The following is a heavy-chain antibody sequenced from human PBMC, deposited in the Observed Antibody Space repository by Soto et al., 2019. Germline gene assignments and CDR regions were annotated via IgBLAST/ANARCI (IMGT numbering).Heavy chain of an antibody. D-gene: IGHD1-7*01. J-gene: IGHJ4*02. CDR3: ARGGGDGTTYGY. CDR2: INHSGST. V-gene: IGHV4-34*01. CDR1: GGSFSGYY. Sequence: SETLSLTCAVYGGSFSGYYWSWIRQPPGKGLEWIGEINHSGSTNYNPSLKSRVTISVDTSKNQFSLKLSSVTAADTAVYYCARGGGDGTTYGYWGQGTLGTVS.